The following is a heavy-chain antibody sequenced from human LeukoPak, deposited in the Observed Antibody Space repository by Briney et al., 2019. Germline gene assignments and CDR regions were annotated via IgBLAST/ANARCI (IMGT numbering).Heavy chain of an antibody. Sequence: GGSLRLSCAASGFTFSSYAMHWVRQAPGKGLEWVAVISYHGSNKYYADSVKGRFTISRDNSKNTLYLQMNSLRAEDTAVYYCARDSPSPSDTAMARGAFDIWGQGTMVTVSS. CDR2: ISYHGSNK. D-gene: IGHD5-18*01. CDR3: ARDSPSPSDTAMARGAFDI. J-gene: IGHJ3*02. V-gene: IGHV3-30*04. CDR1: GFTFSSYA.